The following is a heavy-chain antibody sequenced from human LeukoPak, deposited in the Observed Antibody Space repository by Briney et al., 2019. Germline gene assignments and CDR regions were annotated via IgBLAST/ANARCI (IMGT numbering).Heavy chain of an antibody. Sequence: SETLSLTCAVFGQSFSDHYWSWIRQPPGKGLEWIGEINHGGSNNYNPSLKIRVTISVDTSKNQFSLKLSSVTAADTAVYYCARGGCTDGVCYPHWYFDLWGRGTLVTVSS. D-gene: IGHD2-8*01. CDR1: GQSFSDHY. V-gene: IGHV4-34*01. CDR2: INHGGSN. J-gene: IGHJ2*01. CDR3: ARGGCTDGVCYPHWYFDL.